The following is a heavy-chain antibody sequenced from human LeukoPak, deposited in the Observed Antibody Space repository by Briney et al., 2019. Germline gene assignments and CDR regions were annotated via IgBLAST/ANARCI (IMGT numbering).Heavy chain of an antibody. CDR2: INHSGST. V-gene: IGHV4-34*01. J-gene: IGHJ3*02. CDR1: GGSFSGYY. D-gene: IGHD6-13*01. Sequence: SETLSLTCAVYGGSFSGYYWSWIRQPPGKGLEWIGEINHSGSTNYNPSLKSRITISVDTSKNQFSLKLSSVTAADTAVYYCASQPRDSSSWYGRDDAFDIWGQGAMVTVSS. CDR3: ASQPRDSSSWYGRDDAFDI.